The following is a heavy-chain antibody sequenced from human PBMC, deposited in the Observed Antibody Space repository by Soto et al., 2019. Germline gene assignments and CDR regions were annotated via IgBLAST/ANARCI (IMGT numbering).Heavy chain of an antibody. CDR1: GFTFSSYG. V-gene: IGHV3-30*18. D-gene: IGHD2-15*01. CDR3: AKDRSLGYCSGGSCYSALDY. J-gene: IGHJ4*02. CDR2: ISYDGSNK. Sequence: GSLRLSCAASGFTFSSYGMHWVRQAPGKGLEWVAVISYDGSNKYYADSVKGRFTISRDNSKNTLYLQMNSLRDEDTAVYYCAKDRSLGYCSGGSCYSALDYWGQGTLVTVSS.